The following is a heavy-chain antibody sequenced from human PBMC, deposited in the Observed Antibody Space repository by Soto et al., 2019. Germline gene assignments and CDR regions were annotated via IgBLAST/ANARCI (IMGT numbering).Heavy chain of an antibody. CDR1: GCTFSSYG. J-gene: IGHJ6*03. Sequence: QVQLVESGGGVVQPGRSMRLSCAASGCTFSSYGMHWVRQAPGKGLEWVAVIWYDGSNINYANSVKGRFTISRDNSKNTLYLQMNSLRAEDTAVYYCAKDRNSNPNYYYYYMDVWGKGTTVTVSS. D-gene: IGHD4-4*01. CDR3: AKDRNSNPNYYYYYMDV. V-gene: IGHV3-33*06. CDR2: IWYDGSNI.